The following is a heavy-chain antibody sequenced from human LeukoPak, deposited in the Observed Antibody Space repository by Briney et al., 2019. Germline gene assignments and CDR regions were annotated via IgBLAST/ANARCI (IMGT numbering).Heavy chain of an antibody. V-gene: IGHV4-59*01. CDR2: IYYSGST. CDR3: ARDSGYSYGIDY. D-gene: IGHD5-18*01. J-gene: IGHJ4*02. CDR1: GGSISSYY. Sequence: SETLSLTCTVSGGSISSYYWGWIRQPPGKGLEWIGYIYYSGSTNYNPSLKSRVTISVDTSKNQFSLKLSSVTAADTAVYYCARDSGYSYGIDYWGQGTLVTVSS.